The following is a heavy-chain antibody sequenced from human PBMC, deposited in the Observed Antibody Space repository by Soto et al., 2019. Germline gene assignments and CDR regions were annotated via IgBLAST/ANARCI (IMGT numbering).Heavy chain of an antibody. D-gene: IGHD4-17*01. CDR3: ARGYGDYYYYMDV. V-gene: IGHV1-69*02. Sequence: QVQLVQSGAEVKKPGSSVKVSCKASGGTFSSYTISWVRQAPGPGLEWMGRIIPILGIADYAQKFQGRVTITADKSTSTAYMELSSLRSEDTAVYYCARGYGDYYYYMDVWGKGTTVTVSS. CDR1: GGTFSSYT. J-gene: IGHJ6*03. CDR2: IIPILGIA.